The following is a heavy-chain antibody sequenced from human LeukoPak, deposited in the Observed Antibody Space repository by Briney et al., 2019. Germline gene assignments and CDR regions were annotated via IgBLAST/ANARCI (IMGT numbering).Heavy chain of an antibody. CDR1: GGSISSYY. CDR3: ARARYSSSPFDY. V-gene: IGHV4-59*01. J-gene: IGHJ4*02. D-gene: IGHD6-6*01. Sequence: SETLSLTCTVSGGSISSYYWSWIRQPPGKGLEWIGYIYDSGSTNYKPSLKSRVTISVDTSKNQFSLKLSSVTAADTALYHCARARYSSSPFDYWGQGTLVTVSS. CDR2: IYDSGST.